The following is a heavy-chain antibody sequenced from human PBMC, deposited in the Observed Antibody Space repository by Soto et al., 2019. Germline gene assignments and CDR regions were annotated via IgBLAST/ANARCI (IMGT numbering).Heavy chain of an antibody. D-gene: IGHD4-17*01. Sequence: QITLKESGPTLVKPTQTLTLTCTFSGFSLSTSGVGVGWIRQPPGKALEWLALIYWDDDKRYSPSLKSRLTITKDSSKNQVVLTMTNMDPVDTATYYCAHSLSLRYGDYWDNLQFDYWGQGTLVTVSS. CDR1: GFSLSTSGVG. V-gene: IGHV2-5*02. CDR2: IYWDDDK. J-gene: IGHJ4*02. CDR3: AHSLSLRYGDYWDNLQFDY.